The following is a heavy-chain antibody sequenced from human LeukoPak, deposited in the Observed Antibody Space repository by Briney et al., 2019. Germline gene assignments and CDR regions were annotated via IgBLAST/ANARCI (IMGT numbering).Heavy chain of an antibody. CDR2: THYSGSS. Sequence: SETLSLTCTVSGGSISSSSYSWSWIRQPPGKGLEWIGYTHYSGSSNYNPSLKSRVTISVDTSKNQFSLKVSSVTAADTAVYYCARCGRNNRGYYYMEDWGKGTTVTVSS. J-gene: IGHJ6*03. CDR3: ARCGRNNRGYYYMED. V-gene: IGHV4-61*01. D-gene: IGHD2/OR15-2a*01. CDR1: GGSISSSSYS.